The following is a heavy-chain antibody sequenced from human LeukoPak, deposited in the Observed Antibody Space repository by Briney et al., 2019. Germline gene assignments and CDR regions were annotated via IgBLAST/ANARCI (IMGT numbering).Heavy chain of an antibody. Sequence: PGGSLRLSCAASGFTFSSYTMNWVRQAPGKGLQWVSSISRRGANTDYADSVKGRFIISRDNSKNTLYLQMNSLRAEDTAVYYCARGAIVVVPAAPDFDYWGQGTLVTVSS. CDR3: ARGAIVVVPAAPDFDY. D-gene: IGHD2-2*01. J-gene: IGHJ4*02. CDR2: ISRRGANT. V-gene: IGHV3-23*01. CDR1: GFTFSSYT.